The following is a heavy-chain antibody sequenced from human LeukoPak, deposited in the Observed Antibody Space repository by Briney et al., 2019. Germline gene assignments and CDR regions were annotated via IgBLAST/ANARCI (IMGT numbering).Heavy chain of an antibody. V-gene: IGHV3-9*01. Sequence: GGSLRLSCAASGFTFDDYAMHWVRQAPGKGLEWVSGISWNSGSIGYADSVKGRFTISRDNAKNSLYLQMNSLRAEDTALYYCAKGGMVRAPFDYWGQGTLVTVSS. CDR1: GFTFDDYA. D-gene: IGHD3-10*01. CDR2: ISWNSGSI. CDR3: AKGGMVRAPFDY. J-gene: IGHJ4*02.